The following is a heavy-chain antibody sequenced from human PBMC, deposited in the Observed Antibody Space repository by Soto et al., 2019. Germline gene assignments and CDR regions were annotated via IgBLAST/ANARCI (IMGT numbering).Heavy chain of an antibody. J-gene: IGHJ3*02. D-gene: IGHD3-3*01. V-gene: IGHV3-23*01. CDR1: GFTFNDYA. Sequence: GGSLRLSCAVSGFTFNDYAMIWVRQAPGKGLEWVSTISGSLGSAYYAASVEGRFTISGDNSNNTLYLQMNSLRVEDTATYYCAKDSRLPGFGLLIHAFDIWGHGTMVTVSS. CDR2: ISGSLGSA. CDR3: AKDSRLPGFGLLIHAFDI.